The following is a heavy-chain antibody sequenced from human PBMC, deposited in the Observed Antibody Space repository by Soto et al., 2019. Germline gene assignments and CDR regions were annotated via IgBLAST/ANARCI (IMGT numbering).Heavy chain of an antibody. CDR3: ARDAEMATTTEGPGHFDY. CDR1: GYTFTSYY. D-gene: IGHD1-26*01. Sequence: GASVKVSCKASGYTFTSYYMHWVRQAPGQGLEWMGIINPSGGSTSYAQKFQGRVTMTRDTSTGTVYMELSSLRSEDTAVYYCARDAEMATTTEGPGHFDYWGQGTLVTVSS. J-gene: IGHJ4*02. V-gene: IGHV1-46*01. CDR2: INPSGGST.